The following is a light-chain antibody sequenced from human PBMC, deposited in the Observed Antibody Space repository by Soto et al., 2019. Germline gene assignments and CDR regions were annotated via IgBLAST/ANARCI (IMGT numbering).Light chain of an antibody. CDR3: QQLNSYPALT. CDR2: AAS. Sequence: IQLTQSPSSLSASVGDRVTITCRASQGISSYLAWYQQKPVKAPKILIYAASTLQSVVPSRFSGSGSGTDFTLTISSLQPEDFATYYCQQLNSYPALTFGGGTKVEIK. V-gene: IGKV1-9*01. J-gene: IGKJ4*01. CDR1: QGISSY.